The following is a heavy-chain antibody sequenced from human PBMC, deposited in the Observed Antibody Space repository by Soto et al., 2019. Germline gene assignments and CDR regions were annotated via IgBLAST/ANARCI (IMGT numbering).Heavy chain of an antibody. J-gene: IGHJ5*02. D-gene: IGHD3-10*01. CDR2: TIPIFGTA. Sequence: QVQLVQSGAEVKTPGSAVKVSCKASAGTFSSYAISWVRQAPGQAREWMGGTIPIFGTANYAQKFQGSVTITADESTSTADMELRSVRFEDTAVYYCARGPYGSWSYHLGNWFDPWGQGTLVTVSS. CDR3: ARGPYGSWSYHLGNWFDP. CDR1: AGTFSSYA. V-gene: IGHV1-69*01.